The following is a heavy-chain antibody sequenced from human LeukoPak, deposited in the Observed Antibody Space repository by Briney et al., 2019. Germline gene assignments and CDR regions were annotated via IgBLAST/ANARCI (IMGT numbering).Heavy chain of an antibody. CDR2: ISYDGSNK. CDR1: GFIFRSYA. V-gene: IGHV3-30*04. D-gene: IGHD4/OR15-4a*01. CDR3: ARDLTDDYWFDP. J-gene: IGHJ5*02. Sequence: AGRSLRLSCAASGFIFRSYAMHRVRQGPGKGLEWVAVISYDGSNKYYADSVKGRFTISRDNSKNTLYLQMDSLRAEDTAVYYCARDLTDDYWFDPWGQGTLVTVSS.